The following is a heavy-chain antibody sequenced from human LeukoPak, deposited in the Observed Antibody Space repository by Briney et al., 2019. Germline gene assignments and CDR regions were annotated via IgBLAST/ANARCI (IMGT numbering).Heavy chain of an antibody. CDR3: ARHVRCSGGSCFGYYYDSSGYYEFDY. V-gene: IGHV4-38-2*02. CDR1: GYSISSGHY. Sequence: SETLSLTCTVSGYSISSGHYWGWIRQPPGKGLEWIGSIYHSGSTYYNPSLKSRVTISVDTSKNQFSLKLSSVTAADTAVYYCARHVRCSGGSCFGYYYDSSGYYEFDYWGQGTLVTVSS. J-gene: IGHJ4*02. D-gene: IGHD3-22*01. CDR2: IYHSGST.